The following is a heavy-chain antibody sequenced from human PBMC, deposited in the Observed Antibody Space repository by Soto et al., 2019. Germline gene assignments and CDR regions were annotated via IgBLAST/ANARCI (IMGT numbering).Heavy chain of an antibody. CDR2: ITNSGGIT. D-gene: IGHD1-1*01. CDR3: AKDRSGTTADAFDI. V-gene: IGHV3-23*01. Sequence: EVQLLESGGGLVQPGGSLRLSCAASVFPFSTYALNWVRQAPGKGLEWVSTITNSGGITYYADSVKGRFTISRDNSQNTLYLQMNSLRAEDTAIYYCAKDRSGTTADAFDIWGQGTMVTVSS. J-gene: IGHJ3*02. CDR1: VFPFSTYA.